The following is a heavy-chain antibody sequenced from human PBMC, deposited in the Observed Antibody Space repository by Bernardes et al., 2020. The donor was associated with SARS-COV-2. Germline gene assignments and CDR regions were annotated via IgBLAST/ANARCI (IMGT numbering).Heavy chain of an antibody. D-gene: IGHD6-6*01. CDR2: IYYSGST. CDR3: ARDFGVAARENYYYYGMDV. Sequence: SETLSLTCTVSGGSISSYYWSWIRQTPGKGLEWIGYIYYSGSTNYNPSLMSRVTTSVDTSTNQLSLKLTPVTAADPAVYYCARDFGVAARENYYYYGMDVWGQGTTVTVSS. J-gene: IGHJ6*02. CDR1: GGSISSYY. V-gene: IGHV4-59*01.